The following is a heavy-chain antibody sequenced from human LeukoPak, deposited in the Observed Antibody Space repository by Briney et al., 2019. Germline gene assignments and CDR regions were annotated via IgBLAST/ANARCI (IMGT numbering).Heavy chain of an antibody. Sequence: TSETLSLTCTVSGGSISNKYWSWIRQPPGKGLEWIGYIYYSGSTYYNPSLTSRVTISIDTSKNQLSLRLSSVTAADTAVYYCAREGSRDFWSGPVYYFDYWGQGTLVTVSS. V-gene: IGHV4-59*01. CDR3: AREGSRDFWSGPVYYFDY. D-gene: IGHD3-3*01. CDR1: GGSISNKY. J-gene: IGHJ4*02. CDR2: IYYSGST.